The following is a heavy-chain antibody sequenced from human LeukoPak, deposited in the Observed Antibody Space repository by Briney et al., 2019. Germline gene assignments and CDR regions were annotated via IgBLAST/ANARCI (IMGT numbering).Heavy chain of an antibody. CDR1: GFTFSGSA. D-gene: IGHD6-13*01. CDR3: ARAAGIAARVLDY. CDR2: IDKKDNLYAT. V-gene: IGHV3-73*01. Sequence: GGSLKLSCAASGFTFSGSAVHWVRQSSGKGLEWVGHIDKKDNLYATAYAESVKGRFTISRDNAKNSLYLQMNSLRAEDTAVYYCARAAGIAARVLDYWGQGTLVTVSS. J-gene: IGHJ4*02.